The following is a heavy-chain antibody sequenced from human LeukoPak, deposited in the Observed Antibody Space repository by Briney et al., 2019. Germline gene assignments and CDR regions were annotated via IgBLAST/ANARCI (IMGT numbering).Heavy chain of an antibody. V-gene: IGHV4-4*02. CDR2: IYYSGAT. Sequence: SETLSLTCAVSGGSISSSSSNCWTWVRQPPGKGLEWIGEIYYSGATNYNPSLKSRVTMLLDKSNDQFSLKLNSVTAADTAVYYCARNGGNSDFDYWGQGTLVTVSS. D-gene: IGHD4-23*01. CDR3: ARNGGNSDFDY. CDR1: GGSISSSSSNC. J-gene: IGHJ4*02.